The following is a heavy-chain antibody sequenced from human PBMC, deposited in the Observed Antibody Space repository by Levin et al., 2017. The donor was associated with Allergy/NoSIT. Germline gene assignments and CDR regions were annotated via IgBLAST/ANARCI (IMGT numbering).Heavy chain of an antibody. CDR2: ISYTGSA. CDR3: ARDECAWFGECYGMDV. V-gene: IGHV4-31*03. D-gene: IGHD3-10*01. Sequence: NPSETLSLTCTVSGDSINRGNYYWSWIRQQSGKGLEWIGFISYTGSAYYNPSLESRLTMSLDTSKNQFSLKMTSVTVADTAVYYCARDECAWFGECYGMDVWGHGTTVAVSS. CDR1: GDSINRGNYY. J-gene: IGHJ6*02.